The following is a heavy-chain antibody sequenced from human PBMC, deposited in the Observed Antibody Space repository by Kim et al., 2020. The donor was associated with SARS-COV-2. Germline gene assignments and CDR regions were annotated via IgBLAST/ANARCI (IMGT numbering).Heavy chain of an antibody. Sequence: SETLSLTCAVYGGSFSGYYWSWIRQPPGKGLEWIGEINHSGSTNYNPSLKSRVTISVDTSKNQFSLKLSSVTAADTAVYYCARGGKMGGLTIPPTFDYWGQGTLVTVSS. D-gene: IGHD5-12*01. CDR2: INHSGST. CDR3: ARGGKMGGLTIPPTFDY. CDR1: GGSFSGYY. J-gene: IGHJ4*02. V-gene: IGHV4-34*01.